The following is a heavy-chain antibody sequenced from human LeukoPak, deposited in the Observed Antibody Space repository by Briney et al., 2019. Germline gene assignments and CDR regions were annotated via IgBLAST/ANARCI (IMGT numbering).Heavy chain of an antibody. CDR1: GFTFASYV. D-gene: IGHD2-21*02. CDR2: ISGSGGST. V-gene: IGHV3-23*01. CDR3: AKKGDNYDYGMDV. J-gene: IGHJ6*02. Sequence: GGSLRLSCAASGFTFASYVMSWVRQAPGKGLEWVSDISGSGGSTYYADSVKGRFTISRDNSKNTLYLQMNSLRAEDAAVYYCAKKGDNYDYGMDVWGQGTTVTVSS.